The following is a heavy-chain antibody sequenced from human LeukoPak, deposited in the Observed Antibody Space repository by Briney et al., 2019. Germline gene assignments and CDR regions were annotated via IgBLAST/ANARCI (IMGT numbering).Heavy chain of an antibody. D-gene: IGHD3-16*02. J-gene: IGHJ4*02. Sequence: GGSLRLSXAASGFTFSGSAMHWVRQASGKGLEWVGRIRSKANSYATAYAASVKGRFTISRDDSKNTAYLQMNSLKTEDTAVYYCTRYVRLGELSLDYWGQGTLVTVSS. CDR2: IRSKANSYAT. CDR1: GFTFSGSA. V-gene: IGHV3-73*01. CDR3: TRYVRLGELSLDY.